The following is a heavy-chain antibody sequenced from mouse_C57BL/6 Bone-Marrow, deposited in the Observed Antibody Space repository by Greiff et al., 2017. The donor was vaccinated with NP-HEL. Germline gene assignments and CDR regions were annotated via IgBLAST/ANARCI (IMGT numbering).Heavy chain of an antibody. D-gene: IGHD1-1*01. CDR2: IWSGGST. CDR1: GFSLTSYG. J-gene: IGHJ2*01. Sequence: VKLVESGPGLVQPSQCLSITCTVSGFSLTSYGVHWVRQSPGKGLEWLGVIWSGGSTDYNAAFISRLSISKDNSKSQVFFKMNSLQADDTAIYYCARNFLYYYGSSYFDYWGQGTTLTVSS. CDR3: ARNFLYYYGSSYFDY. V-gene: IGHV2-2*01.